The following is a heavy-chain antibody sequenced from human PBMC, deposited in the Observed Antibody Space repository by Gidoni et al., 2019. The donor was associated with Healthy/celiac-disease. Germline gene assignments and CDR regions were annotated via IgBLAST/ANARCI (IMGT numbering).Heavy chain of an antibody. D-gene: IGHD3-10*01. Sequence: EVQLVESGGGLVKPGGSLRLSCAASGFTFSSYSMNWVRQAPGKGLEWVSSISSSSSYIYYADSVKGRFTISRDNAKNSLYLQMNSLRAEDTAVYYCARDGSHSYGSGSYYWKHYYMDVWGKGTTVTVSS. J-gene: IGHJ6*03. V-gene: IGHV3-21*01. CDR2: ISSSSSYI. CDR3: ARDGSHSYGSGSYYWKHYYMDV. CDR1: GFTFSSYS.